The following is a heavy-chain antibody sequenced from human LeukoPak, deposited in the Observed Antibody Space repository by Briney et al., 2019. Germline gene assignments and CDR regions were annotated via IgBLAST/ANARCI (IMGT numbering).Heavy chain of an antibody. V-gene: IGHV4-59*01. D-gene: IGHD2-21*01. CDR3: ARLQGDSTAVFDY. Sequence: SETLSLTCTVSGGSMSGDYWSWIRQPPGKGLEWVGYIYYTGATNYNPSLKSRVTVSVDTSKNQFALKLSSVTAADTAVYYCARLQGDSTAVFDYWGQGTLVTVSS. CDR1: GGSMSGDY. J-gene: IGHJ4*02. CDR2: IYYTGAT.